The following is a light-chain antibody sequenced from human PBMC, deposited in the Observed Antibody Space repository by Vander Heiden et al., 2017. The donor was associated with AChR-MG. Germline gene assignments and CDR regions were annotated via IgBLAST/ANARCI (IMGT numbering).Light chain of an antibody. V-gene: IGLV2-14*01. J-gene: IGLJ1*01. CDR2: DVR. Sequence: QSALTPPASVSGSPGQSITASCTGTRSDVGGYNDVSWYQQHPGKAPKLMIYDVRKRPAGVANRFSGSKSGKTASLTISGLQAEEEADYYCSSYTSSSTGVFGTGTKVTVL. CDR1: RSDVGGYND. CDR3: SSYTSSSTGV.